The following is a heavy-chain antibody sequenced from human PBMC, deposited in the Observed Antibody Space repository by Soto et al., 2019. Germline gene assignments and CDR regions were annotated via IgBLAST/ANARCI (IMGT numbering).Heavy chain of an antibody. CDR1: GGSVSSGVFS. Sequence: QLKLQESGSGVVKPSQTLSLTCAVSGGSVSSGVFSWNWIRQPPGQGLEWIGYISHGGSPHYNPSLRRRVRIALDRSTNVISLNLTSMTPADAAVYFCARGHYYYAMDVWGQGTTVTVSS. V-gene: IGHV4-30-2*01. CDR3: ARGHYYYAMDV. CDR2: ISHGGSP. J-gene: IGHJ6*02.